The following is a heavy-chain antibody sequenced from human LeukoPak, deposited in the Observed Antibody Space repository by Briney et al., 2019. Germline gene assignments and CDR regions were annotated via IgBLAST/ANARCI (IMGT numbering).Heavy chain of an antibody. J-gene: IGHJ4*02. CDR2: IKQDGSEK. CDR3: ARDVRYCGGDCGVNY. V-gene: IGHV3-7*01. CDR1: GFTFSSYW. D-gene: IGHD2-21*02. Sequence: GGSLRLSCAASGFTFSSYWMSWVRQAPGKGLEWVANIKQDGSEKYYVDSVKGRFTISRDNAKNSLYLQMNSLRAEDTAVYYCARDVRYCGGDCGVNYWGQGTLVTVSS.